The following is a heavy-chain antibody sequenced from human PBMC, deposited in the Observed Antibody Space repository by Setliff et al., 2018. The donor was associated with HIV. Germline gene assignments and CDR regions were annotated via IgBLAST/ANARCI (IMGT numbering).Heavy chain of an antibody. CDR2: IYTSGST. V-gene: IGHV4-61*02. Sequence: PSETLSLTCTVSGDSISSGGYYWSWIRQPAGKGLEWIGRIYTSGSTNYNPSLKSRVSISLDTSKKQVSLKLNSVTAADTAVYYCARGLSIFGVATPGFYSFMDVWGKGTTVTVSS. CDR1: GDSISSGGYY. J-gene: IGHJ6*03. D-gene: IGHD3-3*01. CDR3: ARGLSIFGVATPGFYSFMDV.